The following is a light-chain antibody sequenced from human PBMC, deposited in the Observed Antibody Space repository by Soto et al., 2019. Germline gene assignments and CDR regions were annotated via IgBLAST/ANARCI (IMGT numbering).Light chain of an antibody. CDR1: YNVNSY. CDR2: RAS. V-gene: IGKV3-15*01. Sequence: VIMTQSPVTLSVSSGEGATLSCRASYNVNSYLAWYQQKPGQAPRLLISRASTRATGIAPRFSGSGSGTEFTLTTASLQTEDSDVYYCQQYDSWPMTFGQGTRLEIK. J-gene: IGKJ5*01. CDR3: QQYDSWPMT.